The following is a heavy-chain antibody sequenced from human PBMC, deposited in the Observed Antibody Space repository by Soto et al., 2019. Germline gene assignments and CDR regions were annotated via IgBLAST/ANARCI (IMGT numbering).Heavy chain of an antibody. Sequence: PGGSLRLSCTASGFTFGDYAMSWFRQAPGKGLEWVGFIRSKAYGATTEYAASVKGRFTISRDDSKSIAYLQMNSLKTEDTAVYYCTRDYSNYYYYYMDVWGKGTTVTVSS. D-gene: IGHD4-4*01. J-gene: IGHJ6*03. CDR1: GFTFGDYA. CDR2: IRSKAYGATT. CDR3: TRDYSNYYYYYMDV. V-gene: IGHV3-49*03.